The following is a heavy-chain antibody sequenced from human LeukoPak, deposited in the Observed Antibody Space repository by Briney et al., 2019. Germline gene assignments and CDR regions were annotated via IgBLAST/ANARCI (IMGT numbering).Heavy chain of an antibody. CDR1: GFTFSNYA. D-gene: IGHD3-10*01. Sequence: GGSLRLSCAASGFTFSNYAMHWVRQAPGKGLEWVAVISYDGSNKYYANSVKGRFTISKDNSKNTLYVQMDSLRAEDTAVYYCARESKESYGSSFYFWGQGTLVTVSS. CDR3: ARESKESYGSSFYF. CDR2: ISYDGSNK. V-gene: IGHV3-30-3*01. J-gene: IGHJ4*02.